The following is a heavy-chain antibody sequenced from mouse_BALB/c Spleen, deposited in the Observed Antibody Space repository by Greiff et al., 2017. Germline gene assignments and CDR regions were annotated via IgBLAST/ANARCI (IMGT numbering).Heavy chain of an antibody. D-gene: IGHD1-1*01. CDR2: IYPYNGGT. V-gene: IGHV1S29*02. J-gene: IGHJ1*01. Sequence: EVMLVESGPELVKPGASVKISCKASGYTFTDYNMHWVKQSHGKSLEWIGYIYPYNGGTGYNQKFKSKATLTVDNSSSTAYMELRSLTSEDSAVYYCARSFITTNWYFDVWGAGTTVTVSS. CDR3: ARSFITTNWYFDV. CDR1: GYTFTDYN.